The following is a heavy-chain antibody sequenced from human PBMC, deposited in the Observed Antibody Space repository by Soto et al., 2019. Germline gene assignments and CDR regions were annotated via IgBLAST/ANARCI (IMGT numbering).Heavy chain of an antibody. CDR1: VDIVSSNSAA. Sequence: SQTLSLTCAISVDIVSSNSAAWNCIRQSPSRGLEWLGRTYYRSKWYNDYAVSVKSRITINPDTSKNQFSLQLNSVTPEDTAVYYCAREYSSSGPFDIWGQGTMVTVSS. V-gene: IGHV6-1*01. CDR3: AREYSSSGPFDI. J-gene: IGHJ3*02. D-gene: IGHD6-13*01. CDR2: TYYRSKWYN.